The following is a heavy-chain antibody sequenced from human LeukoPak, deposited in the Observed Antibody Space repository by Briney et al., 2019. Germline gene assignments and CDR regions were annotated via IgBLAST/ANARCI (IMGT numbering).Heavy chain of an antibody. J-gene: IGHJ6*02. V-gene: IGHV1-2*02. CDR3: ARCSSSWYQDYYYGMDV. CDR2: INPKSGDT. D-gene: IGHD6-13*01. Sequence: ASVKVSCKASGYTFTGYYMHWVRQAPGQGLEWMGWINPKSGDTYYVQKFQGRVTMTRDTSTSTVYMELSSLRSEDTAVYYCARCSSSWYQDYYYGMDVWGQGTTVTVSS. CDR1: GYTFTGYY.